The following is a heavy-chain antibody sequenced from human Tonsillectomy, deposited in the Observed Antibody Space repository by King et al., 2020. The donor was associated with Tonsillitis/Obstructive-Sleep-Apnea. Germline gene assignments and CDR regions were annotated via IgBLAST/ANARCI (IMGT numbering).Heavy chain of an antibody. Sequence: VQLQESGPGLVKPSETLSLTCTVSGGSISSYYWSWIRQPPGKGLEWIGYIYYSGSTNYNPSLKSRDTISVDTSKNQFSLKLSSVTAADTAVYYCAIRLAAAGHFDYWGQGTLVTVSS. CDR3: AIRLAAAGHFDY. J-gene: IGHJ4*02. CDR1: GGSISSYY. CDR2: IYYSGST. V-gene: IGHV4-59*01. D-gene: IGHD6-13*01.